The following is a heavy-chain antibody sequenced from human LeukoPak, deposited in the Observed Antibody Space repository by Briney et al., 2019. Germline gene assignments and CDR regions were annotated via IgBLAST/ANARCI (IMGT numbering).Heavy chain of an antibody. CDR2: ISAYNGNT. CDR3: ARGGGRIHGGAFDI. CDR1: GYTFTSYA. J-gene: IGHJ3*02. D-gene: IGHD1-26*01. V-gene: IGHV1-18*01. Sequence: ASVKVSCKASGYTFTSYAISWVRQAPGQGLEWMEWISAYNGNTNYAQKFQGRVTMTRDTSISTAYMELSRLRSDDTAVYYCARGGGRIHGGAFDIWGQGTMVTVSS.